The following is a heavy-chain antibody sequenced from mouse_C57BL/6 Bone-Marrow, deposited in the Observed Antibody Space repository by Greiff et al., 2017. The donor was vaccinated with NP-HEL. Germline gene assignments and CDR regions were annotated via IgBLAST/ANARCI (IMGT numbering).Heavy chain of an antibody. V-gene: IGHV5-16*01. CDR2: INYDGSST. J-gene: IGHJ1*03. CDR1: GFTFSDYY. Sequence: EVNVVESEGGLVQPGSSMKLSCTASGFTFSDYYMAWVRQVPEKGLEWVANINYDGSSTYYLDSLKSRFIISRDNAKNILYLQMSSLKSEDTATYYCAREGVITTVVPYWYFDVWGTGTTVTVSS. CDR3: AREGVITTVVPYWYFDV. D-gene: IGHD1-1*01.